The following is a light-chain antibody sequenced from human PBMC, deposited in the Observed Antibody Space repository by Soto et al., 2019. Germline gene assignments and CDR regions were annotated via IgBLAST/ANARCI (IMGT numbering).Light chain of an antibody. J-gene: IGLJ2*01. V-gene: IGLV4-69*01. CDR3: QTWGTGVPVV. CDR1: SGHSSYA. CDR2: LNSDGSH. Sequence: QPVLTQSPSASASLGASVKLTCTLSSGHSSYAIAWHQQQPEKGPRYLMKLNSDGSHSKGDGIPDRFSGSSSGAERYLTISSLQSEDEAEYYCQTWGTGVPVVFGGGAKL.